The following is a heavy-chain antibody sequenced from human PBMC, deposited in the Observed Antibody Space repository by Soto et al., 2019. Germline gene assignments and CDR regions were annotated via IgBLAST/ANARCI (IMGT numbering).Heavy chain of an antibody. CDR3: ALVRSAAAAGTGFDY. V-gene: IGHV1-46*03. Sequence: QVQLVQSGAEVKKPGASVKVSCKASGYTFTSYYMHWVRQAPGQGLEWMGIINPSGGSTSYAQKCQGRVTMTRDTSTSTVYMELSSLRSEDTAVYYCALVRSAAAAGTGFDYWGQGTLVTVSS. D-gene: IGHD6-13*01. CDR2: INPSGGST. CDR1: GYTFTSYY. J-gene: IGHJ4*02.